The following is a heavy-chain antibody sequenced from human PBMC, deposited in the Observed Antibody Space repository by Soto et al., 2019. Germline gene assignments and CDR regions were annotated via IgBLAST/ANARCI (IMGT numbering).Heavy chain of an antibody. CDR3: ARTPNWYYCDY. Sequence: QVPLVESGGGVVQPGRSLRLSCAASGFTFSSYVMHWVRQAPGKGLEWVAVISYDGSKKYYADSVKGRFTISRDNSKNTLYLQMNSLRAEDTAVYYCARTPNWYYCDYWGQGTLVTVSS. CDR2: ISYDGSKK. V-gene: IGHV3-30-3*01. CDR1: GFTFSSYV. D-gene: IGHD1-1*01. J-gene: IGHJ4*02.